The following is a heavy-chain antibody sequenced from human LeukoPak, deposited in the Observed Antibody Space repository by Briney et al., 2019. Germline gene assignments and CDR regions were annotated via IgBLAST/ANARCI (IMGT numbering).Heavy chain of an antibody. Sequence: ASVKVSCKVSGYTLTKLSMHWVRQAPGKGLEWMGGFDPEDGETIYAQKFQGRVTMTEDTSTDTAYMEPSSLRSEDTAVYYCAIGTPRELWLYDAFDIWGQGTMVTVSS. CDR1: GYTLTKLS. V-gene: IGHV1-24*01. J-gene: IGHJ3*02. CDR3: AIGTPRELWLYDAFDI. D-gene: IGHD5-18*01. CDR2: FDPEDGET.